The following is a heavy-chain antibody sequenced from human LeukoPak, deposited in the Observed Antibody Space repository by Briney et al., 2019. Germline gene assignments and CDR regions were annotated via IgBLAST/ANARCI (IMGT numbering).Heavy chain of an antibody. CDR1: GFSFSSYW. V-gene: IGHV3-7*01. D-gene: IGHD4-23*01. CDR2: IKRDGSEK. J-gene: IGHJ4*02. Sequence: GGSLRLSCAASGFSFSSYWMSWVRQAPGKGLEWVAEIKRDGSEKYYVDSVKGRFTISRDNAKNSLYLQMNSLRAEDTAMYYCARAYYLVTPFDHWGQGTLVTVSS. CDR3: ARAYYLVTPFDH.